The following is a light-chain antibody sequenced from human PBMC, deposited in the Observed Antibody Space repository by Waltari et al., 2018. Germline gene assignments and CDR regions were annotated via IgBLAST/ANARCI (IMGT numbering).Light chain of an antibody. CDR3: ALYMGGGIWV. V-gene: IGLV8-61*01. CDR2: KAN. Sequence: QTVVTQEPSLSVSPGGTVTLTCALSSGSIPAPSYATWYQQTPGQAPRTLVYKANTRSSGVPDRFSGSILENKAALTITGAQADDECDYYCALYMGGGIWVFGGGTKLTVL. J-gene: IGLJ3*02. CDR1: SGSIPAPSY.